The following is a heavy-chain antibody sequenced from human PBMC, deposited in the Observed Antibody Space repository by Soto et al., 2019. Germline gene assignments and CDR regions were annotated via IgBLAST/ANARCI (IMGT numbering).Heavy chain of an antibody. Sequence: ASVKVSCKASGYTFTSYYMHWVRQAPGQGLEWTGVINPSGGSTSYAQKFQGRVTMTRDTSTSTVYMELSSLRSEDTAVYYCARESHYSGSYSVYVDYWGQGTLVTVSS. J-gene: IGHJ4*02. CDR1: GYTFTSYY. CDR2: INPSGGST. D-gene: IGHD1-26*01. V-gene: IGHV1-46*01. CDR3: ARESHYSGSYSVYVDY.